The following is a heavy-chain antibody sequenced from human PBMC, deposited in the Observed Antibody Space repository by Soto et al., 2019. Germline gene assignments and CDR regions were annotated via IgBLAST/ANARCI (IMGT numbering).Heavy chain of an antibody. V-gene: IGHV4-30-2*01. CDR2: IYHSGST. J-gene: IGHJ5*02. Sequence: SETLSLTCAVSGCSISSGGYSWSWIRQPPGKGLEWIGYIYHSGSTYYNPSLKSRVTISVDRSKNQFSLKLSSVTAEDTAVYYCARVPDRWGQGTLVTVSS. D-gene: IGHD2-2*01. CDR1: GCSISSGGYS. CDR3: ARVPDR.